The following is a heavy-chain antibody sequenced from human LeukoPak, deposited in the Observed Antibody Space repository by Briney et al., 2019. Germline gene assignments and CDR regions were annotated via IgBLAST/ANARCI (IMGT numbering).Heavy chain of an antibody. D-gene: IGHD7-27*01. J-gene: IGHJ4*02. CDR3: ASLGSVSGDVDFDY. Sequence: SETLSLTCAVSGGSISSSNWWSWVRQPPGKGLEWIGEIYHSGSTNYNPSLKSRVTISVDKSKNQFSLKLSSVTAADTAVYYCASLGSVSGDVDFDYWGQGTLVTVSS. CDR1: GGSISSSNW. V-gene: IGHV4-4*02. CDR2: IYHSGST.